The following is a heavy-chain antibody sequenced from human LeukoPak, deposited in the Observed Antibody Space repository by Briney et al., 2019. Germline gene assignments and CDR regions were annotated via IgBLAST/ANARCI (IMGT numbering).Heavy chain of an antibody. CDR3: ATRGYDSSGYYVDY. D-gene: IGHD3-22*01. Sequence: ASVKVSCKVSGYTLTELSMHWVRQAPGKGLEWMGGFDPEDGETIYAQKFQGRVTMTEDTSTDTAYMELSSLRSEDTAVYYCATRGYDSSGYYVDYWGQGTLVTVSS. V-gene: IGHV1-24*01. CDR2: FDPEDGET. J-gene: IGHJ4*02. CDR1: GYTLTELS.